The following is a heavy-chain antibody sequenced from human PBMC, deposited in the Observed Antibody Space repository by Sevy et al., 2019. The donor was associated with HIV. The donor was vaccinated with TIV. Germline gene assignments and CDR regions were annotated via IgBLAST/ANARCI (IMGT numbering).Heavy chain of an antibody. CDR1: GFIFKNYW. D-gene: IGHD3-10*01. J-gene: IGHJ4*02. CDR3: ARSTNVHRG. CDR2: INSDGSSA. Sequence: GGSLRLSCATSGFIFKNYWMHWVRQVPGKGLVWVSRINSDGSSATYADSVKGRFTISRDNAKNTLYLQMNSLRAEDTAMYYCARSTNVHRGWGQGTLVTVSS. V-gene: IGHV3-74*01.